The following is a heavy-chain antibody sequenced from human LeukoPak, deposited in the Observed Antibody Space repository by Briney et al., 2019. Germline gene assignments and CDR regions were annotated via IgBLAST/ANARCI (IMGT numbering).Heavy chain of an antibody. D-gene: IGHD6-19*01. J-gene: IGHJ4*02. CDR1: GFTFNRNA. V-gene: IGHV3-23*01. CDR2: IGGSGDKT. Sequence: GGSLRLSCAASGFTFNRNAISWVRQAPGKGLEWVSTIGGSGDKTFYADSVKRRFTISRDNSKNMVHLQMNSLTGEDTALYYCVRRGDASSGWGDHDFWGQGALVTVSS. CDR3: VRRGDASSGWGDHDF.